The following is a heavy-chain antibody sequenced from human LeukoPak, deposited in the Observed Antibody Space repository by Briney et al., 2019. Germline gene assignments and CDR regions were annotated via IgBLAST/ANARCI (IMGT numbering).Heavy chain of an antibody. D-gene: IGHD1-14*01. Sequence: PSETLSLTCAVSGYSISSGYYWGWIRQPPGKGLEWIGSIYHSGGTYYNPSLKSRVTISVDTSKNQFSLKLSSVTAADTAVYYCARAPPGYFDYWGQGTLVTVSS. CDR3: ARAPPGYFDY. J-gene: IGHJ4*02. CDR1: GYSISSGYY. V-gene: IGHV4-38-2*01. CDR2: IYHSGGT.